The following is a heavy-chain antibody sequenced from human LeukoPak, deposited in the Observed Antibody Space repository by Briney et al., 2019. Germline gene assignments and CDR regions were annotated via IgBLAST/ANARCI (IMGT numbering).Heavy chain of an antibody. CDR1: GFTFDDYG. CDR2: INWNGGST. J-gene: IGHJ4*02. D-gene: IGHD3-22*01. Sequence: GGSLRLSCAASGFTFDDYGMSWVRQAPGMGLEWVSGINWNGGSTGYADSVKGRFTISRDNAKNSLYLQMNSLRAEDTALYYCARGSYYYDSSGYPFDYWGQGTLVTVSS. CDR3: ARGSYYYDSSGYPFDY. V-gene: IGHV3-20*04.